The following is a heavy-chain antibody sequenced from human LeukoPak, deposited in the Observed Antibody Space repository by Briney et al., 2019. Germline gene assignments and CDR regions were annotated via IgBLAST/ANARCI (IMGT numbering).Heavy chain of an antibody. CDR3: ARGTGGYSSRYFDY. J-gene: IGHJ4*02. V-gene: IGHV3-7*01. Sequence: GGSLRLSCVVSGFTFSSYWMSWVRQAPGKGLEWVATIKPDGSEKYYVDSVKGRFTISRDNAKKSLYLQMNSLRAEDTAVYYCARGTGGYSSRYFDYWGQGTLVSVSS. D-gene: IGHD6-19*01. CDR1: GFTFSSYW. CDR2: IKPDGSEK.